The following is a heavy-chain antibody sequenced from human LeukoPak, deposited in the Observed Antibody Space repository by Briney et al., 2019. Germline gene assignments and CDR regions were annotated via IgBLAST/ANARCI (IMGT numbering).Heavy chain of an antibody. CDR1: GFTFSSYW. D-gene: IGHD6-13*01. V-gene: IGHV3-7*01. CDR2: IKQDGSEK. J-gene: IGHJ6*03. Sequence: GGSLRLSCAASGFTFSSYWMSWVRQAPGKGLEWVANIKQDGSEKYYVDPVKGRFTISRDNAKNSLDLQMNSLRAEDTAVYYCARGSSSWHYYYYYMDVWGKGTTVTISS. CDR3: ARGSSSWHYYYYYMDV.